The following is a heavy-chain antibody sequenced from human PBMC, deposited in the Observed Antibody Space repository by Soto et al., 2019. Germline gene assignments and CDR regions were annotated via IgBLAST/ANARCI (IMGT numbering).Heavy chain of an antibody. J-gene: IGHJ4*02. D-gene: IGHD4-4*01. CDR1: GFTFSDYS. Sequence: GSLRLSCAASGFTFSDYSINWVRQAPGKGLEWVSCISSSSYYTFYAASVKGRFTISRDNAKNSLYLQMNSLGAEDTAVYYCATFPRSSKRGYWGQGTLVTVSS. V-gene: IGHV3-21*01. CDR3: ATFPRSSKRGY. CDR2: ISSSSYYT.